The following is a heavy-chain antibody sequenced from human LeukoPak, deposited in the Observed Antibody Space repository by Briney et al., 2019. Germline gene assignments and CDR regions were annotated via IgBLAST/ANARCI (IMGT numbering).Heavy chain of an antibody. CDR3: AKIRGLYSSGYAFDI. CDR2: ISWNSGSI. D-gene: IGHD6-19*01. Sequence: GGSLRLSCAASGFTFSGYGMHWVRQAPEKGLEWVSGISWNSGSIGYADSVKGRFTISRDNAKNSLYLQMNSLRAEDTALYYCAKIRGLYSSGYAFDIWGQGTMVTVSS. V-gene: IGHV3-9*01. CDR1: GFTFSGYG. J-gene: IGHJ3*02.